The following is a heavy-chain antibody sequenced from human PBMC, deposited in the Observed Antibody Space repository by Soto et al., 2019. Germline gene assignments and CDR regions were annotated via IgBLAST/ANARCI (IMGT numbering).Heavy chain of an antibody. CDR3: ARAKGPDSSGYPYFDY. CDR1: GFTFSDYY. V-gene: IGHV3-11*01. Sequence: GGSLRLSCAASGFTFSDYYMSWIRQAPGKGLEWVSYISSSGSTIYYAGSVKGRFTISRDNAKNSLYLQMNSLRAEDTAVYYCARAKGPDSSGYPYFDYWGQGTLVTVSS. CDR2: ISSSGSTI. J-gene: IGHJ4*02. D-gene: IGHD3-22*01.